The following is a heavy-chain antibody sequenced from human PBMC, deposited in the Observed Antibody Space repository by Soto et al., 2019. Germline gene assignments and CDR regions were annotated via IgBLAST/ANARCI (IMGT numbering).Heavy chain of an antibody. V-gene: IGHV3-23*01. CDR3: AKDDYGDPNPFDY. J-gene: IGHJ4*02. CDR2: ISGSGGCT. Sequence: GGSLRLSCAASGFTFSSYAMSWVRQAPGKGLEWVSAISGSGGCTYYADSVKGRFTISRDNSKNTLYLQMNSLRAEDTAVYYCAKDDYGDPNPFDYWGQGTLVTVSS. D-gene: IGHD4-17*01. CDR1: GFTFSSYA.